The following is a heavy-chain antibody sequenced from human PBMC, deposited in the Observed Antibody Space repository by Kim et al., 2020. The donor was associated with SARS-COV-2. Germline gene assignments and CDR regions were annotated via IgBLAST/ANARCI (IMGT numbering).Heavy chain of an antibody. CDR3: ARATELPYRGTNYDYMDV. D-gene: IGHD1-26*01. V-gene: IGHV4-59*01. Sequence: SETLSLTCTVSGGSISSCYWCWIWLRQRTGLELIWIIYYSWSTNTNSSLKSRVPISIDTSKNQYSLSLSSVTAADTALYVCARATELPYRGTNYDYMDVCGKGTPVTVSS. CDR2: IYYSWST. J-gene: IGHJ6*03. CDR1: GGSISSCY.